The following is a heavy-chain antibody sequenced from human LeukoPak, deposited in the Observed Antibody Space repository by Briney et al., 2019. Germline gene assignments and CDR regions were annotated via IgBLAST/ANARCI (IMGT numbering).Heavy chain of an antibody. CDR2: INPSGGST. CDR3: ASTTQGITMII. CDR1: GYTFTSYY. J-gene: IGHJ4*02. V-gene: IGHV1-46*01. Sequence: GASVKVSCKASGYTFTSYYMHWVRQAPGQGLEWMGIINPSGGSTSYAQKFQGRVTMTRDMSTSTAYMELRSLRSDDTAVYYCASTTQGITMIIWGQGTLVTVSS. D-gene: IGHD3-22*01.